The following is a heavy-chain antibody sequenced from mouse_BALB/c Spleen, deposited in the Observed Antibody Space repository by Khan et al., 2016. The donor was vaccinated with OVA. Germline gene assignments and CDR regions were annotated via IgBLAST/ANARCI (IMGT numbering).Heavy chain of an antibody. Sequence: QVQLKQSGPGLVAPSQTLTISCTASGFSLTSYCVHWVRQPPGKGLEWLGVICAAGSTNYNSALMSKLSIREDNSKSQAFFKMNSLQTDDTAMYYCARLEDIWGQGTTLTVSA. CDR2: ICAAGST. J-gene: IGHJ2*01. D-gene: IGHD1-3*01. CDR3: ARLEDI. CDR1: GFSLTSYC. V-gene: IGHV2-9*02.